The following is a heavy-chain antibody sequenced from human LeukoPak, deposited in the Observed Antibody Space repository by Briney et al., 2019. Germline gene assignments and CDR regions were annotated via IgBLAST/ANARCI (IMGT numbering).Heavy chain of an antibody. CDR1: GFTFSSYS. V-gene: IGHV3-21*01. CDR2: ISSSSSYI. CDR3: ARAIGLRGDGMDV. Sequence: PGGSLRLSCAASGFTFSSYSMNWVRQAPGKGLEWVSSISSSSSYIYYADSVKGRFTISRDNAKNSLYLQMNSLRAEDTAVYYCARAIGLRGDGMDVWGQGTTVTVSS. J-gene: IGHJ6*02. D-gene: IGHD1-26*01.